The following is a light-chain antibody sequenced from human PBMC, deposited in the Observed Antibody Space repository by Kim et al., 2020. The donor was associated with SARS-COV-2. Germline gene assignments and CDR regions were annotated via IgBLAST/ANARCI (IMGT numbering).Light chain of an antibody. CDR3: QQYNNWLT. V-gene: IGKV3-15*01. Sequence: LSVSPGERATRACRASQSVSSNLAWYQQKPGQAPRLLIYGASTRATGIPARFSGSGSGTEFTLTISSLQSEDFAVYYCQQYNNWLTFGGGTKVDIK. J-gene: IGKJ4*01. CDR1: QSVSSN. CDR2: GAS.